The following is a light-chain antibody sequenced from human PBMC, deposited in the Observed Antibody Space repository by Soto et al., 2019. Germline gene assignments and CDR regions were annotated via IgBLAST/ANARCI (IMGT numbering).Light chain of an antibody. CDR1: SSDLGAYDY. V-gene: IGLV2-14*01. CDR3: SSHTSGNTRV. J-gene: IGLJ1*01. CDR2: EVT. Sequence: APTQPASVSGSPGQSIAISCTGTSSDLGAYDYVSWYQQQPDKAPKLIIYEVTKRPSGVSNRFSGSKSGNTASLTISGLQPEDEADYYCSSHTSGNTRVFGTGTKLTVL.